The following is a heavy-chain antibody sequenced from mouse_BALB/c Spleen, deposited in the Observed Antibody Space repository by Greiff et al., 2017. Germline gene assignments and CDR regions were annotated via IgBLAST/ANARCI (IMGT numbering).Heavy chain of an antibody. Sequence: EVMLVESGGGLVKPGGSLKLSCAASGFTFSSYAMSWVRQSPEKRLEWVAEISSGGSYTYYPDTVTGRFTISRDNAKNTLYLEMSSLRSEDTAMYYCARDEDKMDYWGQGTSVTVSS. CDR1: GFTFSSYA. CDR2: ISSGGSYT. J-gene: IGHJ4*01. V-gene: IGHV5-9-4*01. CDR3: ARDEDKMDY.